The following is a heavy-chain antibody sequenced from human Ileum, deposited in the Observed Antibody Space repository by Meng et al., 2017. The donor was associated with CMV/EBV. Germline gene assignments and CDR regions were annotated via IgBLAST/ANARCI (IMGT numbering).Heavy chain of an antibody. D-gene: IGHD3-9*01. Sequence: SLKIPCAAPGFTFEDYAMHWGRQAPGKGLEWVSGICWYSGSIGYADSVKGRFTVSRDNAKNNLYLQMNSLGDEDMALYYCAKGRGYDILTGYSPGGMEVWGQGTTVTGYS. CDR1: GFTFEDYA. V-gene: IGHV3-9*03. CDR3: AKGRGYDILTGYSPGGMEV. CDR2: ICWYSGSI. J-gene: IGHJ6*02.